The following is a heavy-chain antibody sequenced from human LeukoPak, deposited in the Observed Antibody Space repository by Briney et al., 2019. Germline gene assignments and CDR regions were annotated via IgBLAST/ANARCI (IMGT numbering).Heavy chain of an antibody. CDR2: INPNSGGT. CDR1: GYTFTGYY. CDR3: ARGSEYYYDSSGYYAAFDI. J-gene: IGHJ3*02. D-gene: IGHD3-22*01. Sequence: ASVKVSCKASGYTFTGYYMHWVRQAPGQGLEWMGWINPNSGGTNYAQKLQGRVTMTRDTSISTAYMELSRLRSDDTAVYYCARGSEYYYDSSGYYAAFDIWGQGTMVTVSS. V-gene: IGHV1-2*02.